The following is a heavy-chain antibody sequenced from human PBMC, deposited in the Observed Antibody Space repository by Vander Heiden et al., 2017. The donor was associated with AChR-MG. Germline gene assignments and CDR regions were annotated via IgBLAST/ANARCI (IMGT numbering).Heavy chain of an antibody. CDR1: GYTFTSYG. CDR3: ARDGGKEGYYRYYYYYMDV. D-gene: IGHD3-3*01. CDR2: ISAYNGNT. J-gene: IGHJ6*03. Sequence: QVQLGQPGAEVKKHGASVKVPCKASGYTFTSYGISWVRQAPGQGLEWMGWISAYNGNTNYAQKLQGRVTMTTDTSTSTAYMELRSLRSDDTAVYYCARDGGKEGYYRYYYYYMDVWGKGTTVTVSS. V-gene: IGHV1-18*04.